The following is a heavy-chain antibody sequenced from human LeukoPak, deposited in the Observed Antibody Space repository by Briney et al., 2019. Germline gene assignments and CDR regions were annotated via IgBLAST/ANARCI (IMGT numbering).Heavy chain of an antibody. J-gene: IGHJ4*02. V-gene: IGHV4-61*02. Sequence: PSETLSLTCTVSGGSISSGSYYWSWIRQPAGKGLEWIGRIYTSGSTNYNPSLKGRVTISVDTSKNQFSLKLSSVTAADTAVYYCARGGTSSSPTNFDYWGQGTLITVSS. CDR3: ARGGTSSSPTNFDY. CDR2: IYTSGST. CDR1: GGSISSGSYY. D-gene: IGHD6-6*01.